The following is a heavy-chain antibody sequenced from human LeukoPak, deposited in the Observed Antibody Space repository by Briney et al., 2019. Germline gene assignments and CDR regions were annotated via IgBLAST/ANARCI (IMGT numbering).Heavy chain of an antibody. J-gene: IGHJ4*02. CDR2: IYHSGST. V-gene: IGHV4-30-2*01. CDR1: GGSISSGGYS. CDR3: ARSICGGDCYPEYYFDY. Sequence: PSQTLSLTCAVSGGSISSGGYSWSWIRQPPGKGLEWIGYIYHSGSTYYNPSLKSRVTISVDRSKNQFSLKLSSVTAADTAVYYCARSICGGDCYPEYYFDYWGQGTLVTVSS. D-gene: IGHD2-21*02.